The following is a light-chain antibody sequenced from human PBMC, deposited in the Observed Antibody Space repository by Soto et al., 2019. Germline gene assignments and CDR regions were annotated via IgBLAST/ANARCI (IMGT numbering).Light chain of an antibody. V-gene: IGKV2-40*01. J-gene: IGKJ2*01. CDR1: QSLLDSDDGNTY. CDR2: TLS. CDR3: XXRIEFPSYT. Sequence: DIVMTQTPLSLPVTPGEPASISCRSSQSLLDSDDGNTYLDWYLQKPGQSPQLLIYTLSYRASGXPDRXSGSGSXXDFTLKXXRVXXXXXXXXXXXXRIEFPSYTFGQGTKLEIK.